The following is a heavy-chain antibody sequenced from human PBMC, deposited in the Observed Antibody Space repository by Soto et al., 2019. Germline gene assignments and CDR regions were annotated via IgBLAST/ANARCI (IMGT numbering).Heavy chain of an antibody. CDR1: GFTFSTYA. J-gene: IGHJ6*02. Sequence: PGGSLRLSCAASGFTFSTYAMSWVRQAPGKGLEWVSAMSGSGGSTYYADSVKGRFTISRDNSKNTLYLQVNSLRAEDTAVYYCAKAQAVVGTLYYYYYYRMYVSGQGSTVTVSS. V-gene: IGHV3-23*01. CDR2: MSGSGGST. D-gene: IGHD6-19*01. CDR3: AKAQAVVGTLYYYYYYRMYV.